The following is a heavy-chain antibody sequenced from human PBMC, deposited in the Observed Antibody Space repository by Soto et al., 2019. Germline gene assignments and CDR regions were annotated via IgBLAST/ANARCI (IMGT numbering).Heavy chain of an antibody. CDR2: INAGNGNT. D-gene: IGHD3-22*01. Sequence: ASVKVSCKASGYTFTSYAMHCVRQAPGQRLEWMGWINAGNGNTKYSQKFQGRVTITRDTSASTAYMELSSLRSEDTAVYYCARRDSSGEIDYWGQGTLVTVSS. J-gene: IGHJ4*02. V-gene: IGHV1-3*01. CDR1: GYTFTSYA. CDR3: ARRDSSGEIDY.